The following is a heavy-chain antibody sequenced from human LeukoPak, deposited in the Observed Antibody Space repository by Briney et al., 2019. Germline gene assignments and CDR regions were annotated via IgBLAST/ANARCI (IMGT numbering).Heavy chain of an antibody. CDR1: GFTFSSYA. CDR2: ISAGGETP. V-gene: IGHV3-23*01. D-gene: IGHD2-2*01. Sequence: GGSLRLPCAASGFTFSSYAMSWVRQAPGKGLEWVSAISAGGETPYYADSVKGRFTISRDNFKNTLYLQMNSLRAGDTAVYYCAKRRYCSSTNCHDFDYWGQGTLVTVSS. J-gene: IGHJ4*02. CDR3: AKRRYCSSTNCHDFDY.